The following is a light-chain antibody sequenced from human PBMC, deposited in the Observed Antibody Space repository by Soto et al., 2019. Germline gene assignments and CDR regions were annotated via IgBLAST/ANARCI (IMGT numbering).Light chain of an antibody. CDR1: SSDIGAYNF. Sequence: QSALTQPASVSGSPGQSITISCTGTSSDIGAYNFVSWYQQHPGKAPKLMLYDVNIRLSGVANRFSGSKSGNTASLTISVLQAEDEADYYCTSWTTSTTMIFGGGTKLTVL. J-gene: IGLJ2*01. V-gene: IGLV2-14*03. CDR3: TSWTTSTTMI. CDR2: DVN.